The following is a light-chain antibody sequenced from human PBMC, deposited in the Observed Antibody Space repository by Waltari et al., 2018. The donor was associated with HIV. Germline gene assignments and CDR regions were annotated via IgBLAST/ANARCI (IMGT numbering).Light chain of an antibody. Sequence: QSALTQPPSASGSPGQSVTISCSGTSSDVGGYDYVSWYQQHPGKAPKLMIYEVSKRPAGVPDRCSGSKAGNTASLTVSGLQAEDEADYYCSSHAGSNNYVFGTGTKVTVL. CDR3: SSHAGSNNYV. J-gene: IGLJ1*01. V-gene: IGLV2-8*01. CDR1: SSDVGGYDY. CDR2: EVS.